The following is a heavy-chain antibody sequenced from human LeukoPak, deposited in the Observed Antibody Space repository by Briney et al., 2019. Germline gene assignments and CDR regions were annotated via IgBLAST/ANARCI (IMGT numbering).Heavy chain of an antibody. CDR3: ARESLTGYH. D-gene: IGHD3-9*01. J-gene: IGHJ5*02. Sequence: PSETLSLTCTVSGGSTSSGSYYWSWIRQPAGKGLEWIGRIYTSGSTNYNPSLKSRVSISVDTSKNQFSLKLSSVTAADTAVYYCARESLTGYHWGQGTLVTVPS. V-gene: IGHV4-61*02. CDR1: GGSTSSGSYY. CDR2: IYTSGST.